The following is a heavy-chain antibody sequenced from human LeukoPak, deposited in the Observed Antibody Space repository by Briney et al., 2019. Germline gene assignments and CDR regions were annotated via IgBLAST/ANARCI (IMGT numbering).Heavy chain of an antibody. CDR1: GFTFSDYY. J-gene: IGHJ4*02. CDR2: INASSSYT. V-gene: IGHV3-11*05. Sequence: GGTLRLSCAAPGFTFSDYYMSRIRQAPRKGLDRVSYINASSSYTNYADSVKGRFTISRDNAKNSLYLQMNSLRAEDTAVYYCARGGYSGYDWVDYWGQGTLVTVSS. CDR3: ARGGYSGYDWVDY. D-gene: IGHD5-12*01.